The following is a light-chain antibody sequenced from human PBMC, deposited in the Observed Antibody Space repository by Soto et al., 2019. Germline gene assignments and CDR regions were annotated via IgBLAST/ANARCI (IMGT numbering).Light chain of an antibody. J-gene: IGKJ5*01. Sequence: DIVMTQSRAALSVSQGERVTLSCRASQSVSSNLAWYQQKPGQAPRLLIYGASTRATGIPARFSGSGSGTEFTLTISSLQSEDFAVYYCQQYGSSPITFGQGTRLEIK. CDR2: GAS. CDR1: QSVSSN. V-gene: IGKV3-15*01. CDR3: QQYGSSPIT.